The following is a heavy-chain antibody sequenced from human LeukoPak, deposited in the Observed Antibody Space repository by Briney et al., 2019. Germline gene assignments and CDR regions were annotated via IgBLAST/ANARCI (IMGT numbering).Heavy chain of an antibody. J-gene: IGHJ4*02. D-gene: IGHD6-25*01. CDR2: IYYSGST. CDR3: ARISGPYFDY. V-gene: IGHV4-59*11. CDR1: GGSISSHY. Sequence: PSETLSLTCTVSGGSISSHYWSWIRQPPGKGLEWIGYIYYSGSTNYNPSLKSRVTISVDTSKNQFSLKLSSVTAADTAVYYCARISGPYFDYWGQGTLLTVSS.